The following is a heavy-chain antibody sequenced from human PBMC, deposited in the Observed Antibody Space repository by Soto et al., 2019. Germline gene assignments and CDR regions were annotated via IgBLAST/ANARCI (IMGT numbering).Heavy chain of an antibody. J-gene: IGHJ4*02. CDR1: GFTVSSNF. CDR3: ARDNDYGSGSLDY. CDR2: IYSGGNT. D-gene: IGHD3-10*01. V-gene: IGHV3-53*04. Sequence: EVQLVESGGGLVQPGGSLRLSCAASGFTVSSNFMNWVGQAPGKGLEWVAVIYSGGNTYYADSVMGRFTISRHNSKNTLYLQINSLRVEDSAVYYCARDNDYGSGSLDYWGQGTLVIVSS.